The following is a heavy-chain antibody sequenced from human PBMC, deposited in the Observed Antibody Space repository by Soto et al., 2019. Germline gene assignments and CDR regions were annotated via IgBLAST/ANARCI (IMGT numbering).Heavy chain of an antibody. CDR1: GGTSSSYA. CDR2: IIPIFGTA. Sequence: QVQLVQSGAEVKKPGSSVKVSCKASGGTSSSYAISWVRQAPGQGLEWMGGIIPIFGTANYAQKFQGRVTITADESTSTAYMELSSLRSEDTAVYYCGRSWYYYYGMDVWGQGTTVTVSS. D-gene: IGHD6-13*01. V-gene: IGHV1-69*01. J-gene: IGHJ6*02. CDR3: GRSWYYYYGMDV.